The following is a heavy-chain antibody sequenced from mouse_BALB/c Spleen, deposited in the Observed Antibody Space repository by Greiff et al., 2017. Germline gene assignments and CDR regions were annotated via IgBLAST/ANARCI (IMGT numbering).Heavy chain of an antibody. CDR3: ARGGPLLWSAD. J-gene: IGHJ3*01. D-gene: IGHD2-10*01. V-gene: IGHV1-80*01. Sequence: QVQLQQSGAELVRPGSSVKISCKASGYAFSSYWMNWVKQRPGQGLEWIGQIYPGDGDTNYNGKFKGKATLTADKSSSTAYMQLSSLTSEDSAVYFCARGGPLLWSADWGQGTLVTVSA. CDR1: GYAFSSYW. CDR2: IYPGDGDT.